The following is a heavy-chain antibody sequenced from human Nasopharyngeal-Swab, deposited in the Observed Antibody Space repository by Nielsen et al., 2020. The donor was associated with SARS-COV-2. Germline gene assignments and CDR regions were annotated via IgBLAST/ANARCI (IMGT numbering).Heavy chain of an antibody. J-gene: IGHJ4*02. CDR3: ARDQASIAAMAY. CDR2: ISAYNGNT. CDR1: GYTFTSYA. Sequence: ASVKVSCKASGYTFTSYAMNWVRQAPGQGLEWMGWISAYNGNTNYAQKFQGRVTMTRDTSTSTVYMELSSLRSEDTAVYYCARDQASIAAMAYWGQGTLVTVSS. V-gene: IGHV1-18*01. D-gene: IGHD6-13*01.